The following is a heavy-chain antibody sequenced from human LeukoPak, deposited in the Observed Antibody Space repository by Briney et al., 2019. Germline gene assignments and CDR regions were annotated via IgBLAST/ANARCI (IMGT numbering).Heavy chain of an antibody. V-gene: IGHV1-2*02. CDR1: GYTFTGSY. CDR3: ARASYYDY. Sequence: ASVKVSCNASGYTFTGSYIHWVRHAPGQGLEWMGWINPSSGGTTYAQNFQGRVTMTRDTSISTAYMELSSLRSDDTAVYYCARASYYDYWGQGTLVTVSS. J-gene: IGHJ4*02. CDR2: INPSSGGT.